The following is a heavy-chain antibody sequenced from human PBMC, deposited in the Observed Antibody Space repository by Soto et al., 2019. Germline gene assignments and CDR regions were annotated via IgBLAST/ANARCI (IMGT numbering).Heavy chain of an antibody. CDR1: GGSISSGGYY. D-gene: IGHD5-12*01. Sequence: SETLSLTCTVSGGSISSGGYYWSWIRQHPGKDLEWIGYIYYSGSTYYNPSLKSRITISVDTSKNQFSLKLSSVTAADTAVYFCARCGYEIDPWGQGTLVTVSS. V-gene: IGHV4-31*03. CDR3: ARCGYEIDP. J-gene: IGHJ5*02. CDR2: IYYSGST.